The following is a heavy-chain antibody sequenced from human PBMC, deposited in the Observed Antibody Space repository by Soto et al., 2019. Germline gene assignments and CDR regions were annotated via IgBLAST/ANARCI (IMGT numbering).Heavy chain of an antibody. V-gene: IGHV4-34*01. CDR2: INHSGST. CDR3: ARKIDAFDI. CDR1: GGSFSGYY. J-gene: IGHJ3*02. Sequence: SETLSLTCAVYGGSFSGYYWSWIRQPPGKGLEWIGEINHSGSTNDNPSLKSRVTLSVDTSKNQFSLKLSSVTAADTAVYYCARKIDAFDIWGQGTMVTVSS.